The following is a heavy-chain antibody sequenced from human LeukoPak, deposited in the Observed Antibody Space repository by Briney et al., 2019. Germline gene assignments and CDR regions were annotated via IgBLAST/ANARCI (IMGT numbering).Heavy chain of an antibody. CDR1: GFTFSSYG. Sequence: GGSLRLSCAASGFTFSSYGMSWVRQAPGKGLEWVSAISGSGGSTYYADSVKGRFTISRDNSKNTLYLQMNSLRAGDTAVYYCAKDQYYYGSGSYYPPMDVWGKGTTVTISS. D-gene: IGHD3-10*01. V-gene: IGHV3-23*01. CDR3: AKDQYYYGSGSYYPPMDV. J-gene: IGHJ6*03. CDR2: ISGSGGST.